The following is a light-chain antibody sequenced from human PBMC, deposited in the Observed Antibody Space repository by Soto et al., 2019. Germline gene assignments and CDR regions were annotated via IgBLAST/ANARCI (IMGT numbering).Light chain of an antibody. CDR2: EVS. Sequence: QSALTQPPSAPGSPGQSVTISCTGTSSDVGGYNYVSWYQQHPGKAPKVMIYEVSKRPSGVPDRFSGSKSGNTASLTVSGLQAEDEADYYCSSYAGSNLVFGGGTKLTVL. CDR1: SSDVGGYNY. V-gene: IGLV2-8*01. J-gene: IGLJ2*01. CDR3: SSYAGSNLV.